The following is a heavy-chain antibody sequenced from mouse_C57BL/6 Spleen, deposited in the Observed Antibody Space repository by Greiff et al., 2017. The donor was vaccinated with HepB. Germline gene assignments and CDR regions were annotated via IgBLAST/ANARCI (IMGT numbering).Heavy chain of an antibody. CDR1: GYTFTSYW. CDR2: IDPSDSET. Sequence: QVQLKQPGAELVRPGSSVKLSCKASGYTFTSYWMHWVKQRPIQGLEWIGNIDPSDSETHYNQKFKDKATLTVDKSSSTAYMQLSCLTSEDSAVYYCATDYYGTPGDYWGQGTSVTVSS. D-gene: IGHD1-1*01. CDR3: ATDYYGTPGDY. J-gene: IGHJ4*01. V-gene: IGHV1-52*01.